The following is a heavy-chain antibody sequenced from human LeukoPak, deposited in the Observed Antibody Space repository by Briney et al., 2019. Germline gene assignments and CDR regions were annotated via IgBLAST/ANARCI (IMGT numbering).Heavy chain of an antibody. Sequence: GGSLRLSCAASGFTFSSYSMNWVRQAPGKGLEWVSSISSSSSYIYYADSVKGRFTISRDNAKNPLYLQMNSLRAEDTAVYYCARDHSYDSSGYSTPGFDYWGQGTLVTVSS. CDR3: ARDHSYDSSGYSTPGFDY. CDR2: ISSSSSYI. V-gene: IGHV3-21*01. J-gene: IGHJ4*02. CDR1: GFTFSSYS. D-gene: IGHD3-22*01.